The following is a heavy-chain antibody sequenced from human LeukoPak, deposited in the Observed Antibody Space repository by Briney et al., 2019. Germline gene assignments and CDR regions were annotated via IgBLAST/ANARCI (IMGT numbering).Heavy chain of an antibody. CDR3: ARDITSGTNWFDP. CDR2: IYTSGST. CDR1: GGSISSGSYY. Sequence: SETLSLTCTVSGGSISSGSYYWSWIRQPAEKGLEWIGRIYTSGSTNYNPSLKSRVTISVDTSKNQFSLKLSSVTAADTAVYYCARDITSGTNWFDPWGQGTLVTVSS. J-gene: IGHJ5*02. V-gene: IGHV4-61*02. D-gene: IGHD3-10*01.